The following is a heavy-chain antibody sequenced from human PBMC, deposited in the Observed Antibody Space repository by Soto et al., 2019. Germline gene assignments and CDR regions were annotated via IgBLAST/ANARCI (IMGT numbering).Heavy chain of an antibody. V-gene: IGHV1-18*04. CDR1: GYTFRNYG. J-gene: IGHJ4*02. Sequence: ASVRVSCKASGYTFRNYGISCVRQSPLQGLEWVGWISAYNGDTHYAPKFQDRITLTTETSTDTAYMELRSLRLDDTAVYYCARDWSRYYDNSGMIWFYWGQGSLVTVSS. CDR2: ISAYNGDT. CDR3: ARDWSRYYDNSGMIWFY. D-gene: IGHD3-22*01.